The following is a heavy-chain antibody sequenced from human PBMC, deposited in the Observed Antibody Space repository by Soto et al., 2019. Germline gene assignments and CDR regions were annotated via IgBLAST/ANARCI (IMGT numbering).Heavy chain of an antibody. V-gene: IGHV4-59*01. J-gene: IGHJ3*02. Sequence: LSLTCTVSGGAISSYYWSWIRQPPGKGLEWIGYIYYSGSTNYNPSLKSRVTISVDTSKNQFPLKLSSVTAADTAAYYCASGAGNTLVLRDDAFHIWGRGTMLTVSS. CDR1: GGAISSYY. CDR3: ASGAGNTLVLRDDAFHI. D-gene: IGHD6-13*01. CDR2: IYYSGST.